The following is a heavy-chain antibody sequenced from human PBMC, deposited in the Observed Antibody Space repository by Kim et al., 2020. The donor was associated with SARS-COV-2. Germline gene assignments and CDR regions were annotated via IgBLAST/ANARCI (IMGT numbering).Heavy chain of an antibody. CDR2: TYYRSKWYH. D-gene: IGHD6-13*01. V-gene: IGHV6-1*01. J-gene: IGHJ3*02. CDR3: ARGKKAAGTGDALDI. Sequence: SQTLSLTCAISGDSVSSNTAAWNWIRQSPSRGLEWLGRTYYRSKWYHDYAISVRVRITFNPDTYKNHFSLQLNSVTHEDTALYYCARGKKAAGTGDALDIWGQGTMVTVAS. CDR1: GDSVSSNTAA.